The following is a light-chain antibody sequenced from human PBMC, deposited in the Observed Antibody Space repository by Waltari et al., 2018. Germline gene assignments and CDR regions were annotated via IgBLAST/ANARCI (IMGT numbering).Light chain of an antibody. CDR1: SSDVGRFNL. J-gene: IGLJ3*02. V-gene: IGLV2-14*02. CDR2: EVT. Sequence: QSALTQPASVSGSPGQSITISCTGTSSDVGRFNLVSWYQLLPGKAPQLLISEVTNRPPGVSHRFYGSKSGNTASLTISGLQAEDEADYHCTSCTTSATWVFGGGTKLTVL. CDR3: TSCTTSATWV.